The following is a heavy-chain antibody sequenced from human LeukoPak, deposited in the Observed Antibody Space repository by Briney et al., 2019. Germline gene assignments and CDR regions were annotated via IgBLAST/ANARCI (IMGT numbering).Heavy chain of an antibody. CDR1: GGSFSGYY. V-gene: IGHV4-34*01. CDR2: INHSGST. D-gene: IGHD1-14*01. CDR3: ARDRTPLGGGGFDY. Sequence: SETLSLTCAVYGGSFSGYYWSWIRQPPGKGLEWIGEINHSGSTNYNPSLKSRVTISVETSKNQFSLKLSSLTAADTAVYYCARDRTPLGGGGFDYWGQGTLVTVSS. J-gene: IGHJ4*02.